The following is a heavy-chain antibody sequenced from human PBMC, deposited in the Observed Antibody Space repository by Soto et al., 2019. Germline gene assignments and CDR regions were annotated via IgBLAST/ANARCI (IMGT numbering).Heavy chain of an antibody. CDR1: GYSCTSYL. Sequence: GESLKISCKGSGYSCTSYLIGWVRQLREKGLEMMGIIYPCDSDTRDSTSFEGQVTISADKSSSTAYLQWSSLKASDNAMYYCARLTSDTAMVYYYYGMDVWGQGTTVTVSS. J-gene: IGHJ6*02. CDR2: IYPCDSDT. CDR3: ARLTSDTAMVYYYYGMDV. V-gene: IGHV5-51*01. D-gene: IGHD5-18*01.